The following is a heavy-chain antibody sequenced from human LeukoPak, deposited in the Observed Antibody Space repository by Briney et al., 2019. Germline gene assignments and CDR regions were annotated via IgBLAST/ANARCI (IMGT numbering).Heavy chain of an antibody. Sequence: ASVKVSCKASGYTFTCYYMHWVRQAPGQGLEWMGRINPNSGGTNYAQKFQGRVTMTRDTSISTAYMELSRLRSDDTAVYYCARGNSGHEHNDLDYWGQGTLVTVSS. CDR1: GYTFTCYY. CDR3: ARGNSGHEHNDLDY. J-gene: IGHJ4*02. CDR2: INPNSGGT. V-gene: IGHV1-2*06. D-gene: IGHD5-12*01.